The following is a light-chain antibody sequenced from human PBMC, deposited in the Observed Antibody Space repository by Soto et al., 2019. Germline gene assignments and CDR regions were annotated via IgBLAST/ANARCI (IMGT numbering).Light chain of an antibody. CDR3: QQSYSTPWT. V-gene: IGKV1-39*01. CDR2: AAS. CDR1: QSIGHF. J-gene: IGKJ1*01. Sequence: DIQMTQSPSSLSASVGDTITITCRARQSIGHFLNWYQLKPGKAPKLLIYAASSLQSGVPSRFSGSGSGTDFTLTISSLQPEDFATYYCQQSYSTPWTFGQGTKVDIK.